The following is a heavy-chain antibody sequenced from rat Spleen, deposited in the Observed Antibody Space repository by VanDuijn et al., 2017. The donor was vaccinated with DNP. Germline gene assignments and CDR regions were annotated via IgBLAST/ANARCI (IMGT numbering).Heavy chain of an antibody. Sequence: EVQLVESGGGLVQPGRSLKLSCAASGFTFSDYYMAWVRQPPTKGLEWVASISYDDYRTYYRDSVKGRFTISRDTAKSTLYLQMDSLRSEDTATYYCARDNYGTYGAMDAWGQGTSVTVSS. J-gene: IGHJ4*01. D-gene: IGHD1-3*01. CDR1: GFTFSDYY. V-gene: IGHV5-20*01. CDR3: ARDNYGTYGAMDA. CDR2: ISYDDYRT.